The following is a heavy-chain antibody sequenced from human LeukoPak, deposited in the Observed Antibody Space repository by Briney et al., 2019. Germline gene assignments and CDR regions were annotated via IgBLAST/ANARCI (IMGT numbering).Heavy chain of an antibody. V-gene: IGHV3-72*01. CDR3: ARSDSYAAFDI. Sequence: GGSLRLSCAASGFSFSDHYMDWVRQAPGKGLGWVGRIRKKANSYSTEYAASVKGRFTISRDDSKNSLYLQMNSLKTEDTAVYYCARSDSYAAFDIWGQGTMVTVSS. CDR2: IRKKANSYST. D-gene: IGHD3-16*01. J-gene: IGHJ3*02. CDR1: GFSFSDHY.